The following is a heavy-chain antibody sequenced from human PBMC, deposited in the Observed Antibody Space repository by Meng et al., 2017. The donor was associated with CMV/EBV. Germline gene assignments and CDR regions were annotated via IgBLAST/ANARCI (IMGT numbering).Heavy chain of an antibody. Sequence: GSLRPSCSASGFTLSSYWMSWVRPAPGKGLEWVANIKQDGSEKYYVDSVKGRFTISRDNAKNSLYLQMNSLRAEDTAVYYCARDSPGGCSSTSCYQRPHKGGYYYGMDVWGQGTTVTVSS. D-gene: IGHD2-2*01. CDR2: IKQDGSEK. CDR1: GFTLSSYW. CDR3: ARDSPGGCSSTSCYQRPHKGGYYYGMDV. V-gene: IGHV3-7*01. J-gene: IGHJ6*02.